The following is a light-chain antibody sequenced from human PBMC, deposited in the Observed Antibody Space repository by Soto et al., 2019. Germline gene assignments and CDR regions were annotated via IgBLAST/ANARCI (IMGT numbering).Light chain of an antibody. CDR2: GAS. CDR1: QSVDIN. CDR3: QHYNDWLIT. Sequence: EIVITQSPTTLSFSPLEIATLSCRASQSVDINLAWYQQKPGQAPRLLIYGASARATDVPARFSGSGSGTEFTLTISSLQSEDFAVYYCQHYNDWLITFGQGTRLEIK. V-gene: IGKV3-15*01. J-gene: IGKJ5*01.